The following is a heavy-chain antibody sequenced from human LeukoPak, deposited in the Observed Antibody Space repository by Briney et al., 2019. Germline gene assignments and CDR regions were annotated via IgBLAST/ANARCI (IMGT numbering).Heavy chain of an antibody. D-gene: IGHD3-22*01. V-gene: IGHV1-18*01. CDR2: ISAYNGNT. J-gene: IGHJ4*02. CDR3: ATKDSSGYYYYFDY. CDR1: GYTFTSYG. Sequence: ASVKVSCKASGYTFTSYGISWVRQAPGQGLEWMGWISAYNGNTNYAQKFQGRVTMTEDTSTDTAYMELSSLRSEDTAVYYCATKDSSGYYYYFDYWGQGTLVTVSS.